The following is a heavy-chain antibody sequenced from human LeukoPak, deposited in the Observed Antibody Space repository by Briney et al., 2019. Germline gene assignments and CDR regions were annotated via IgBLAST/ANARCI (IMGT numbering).Heavy chain of an antibody. J-gene: IGHJ3*02. Sequence: PGGSLRLFCAASGFTFSSYAMSWVPQAPGKGLEWVSALSGSGGSTYYADSVKGRFTISRDNSKNTLYLQMNSLRAEDTAVYYYAKDHGWELLNAFDIWGQGTMVTVSS. V-gene: IGHV3-23*01. D-gene: IGHD1-26*01. CDR1: GFTFSSYA. CDR3: AKDHGWELLNAFDI. CDR2: LSGSGGST.